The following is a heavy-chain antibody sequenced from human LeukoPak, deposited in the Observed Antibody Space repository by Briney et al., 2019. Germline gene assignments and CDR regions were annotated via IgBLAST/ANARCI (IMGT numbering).Heavy chain of an antibody. CDR1: GDTFTSSA. J-gene: IGHJ4*02. Sequence: ASVKVSCKASGDTFTSSAMNWVRQAPGQGLEWMGGIHTNTGNPTYAQGFTGRFVFSLDTSVNTAYLQISSLKAEDTAIYYCARGGYPFLPSWYSDYWGQGTLVTVSS. CDR2: IHTNTGNP. V-gene: IGHV7-4-1*02. D-gene: IGHD6-13*01. CDR3: ARGGYPFLPSWYSDY.